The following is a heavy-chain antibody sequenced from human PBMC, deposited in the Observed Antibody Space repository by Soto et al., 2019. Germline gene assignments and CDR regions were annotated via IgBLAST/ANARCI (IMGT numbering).Heavy chain of an antibody. V-gene: IGHV3-48*02. Sequence: GGTLRLSWASSGFTFRDRSMNWVRQAQGKGLEWVSFISGSGDTKYYADSVKGRFTISRDNAKNSLYLQMSSLRDEDTAVYYCAKYCSSDVCFDYWGQGTLVTVSS. CDR3: AKYCSSDVCFDY. D-gene: IGHD2-8*01. CDR2: ISGSGDTK. J-gene: IGHJ4*02. CDR1: GFTFRDRS.